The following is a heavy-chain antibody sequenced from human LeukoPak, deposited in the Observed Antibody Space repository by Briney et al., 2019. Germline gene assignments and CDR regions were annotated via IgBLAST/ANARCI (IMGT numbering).Heavy chain of an antibody. D-gene: IGHD3-3*01. Sequence: SETLSLTCTVSGGSISSYYWSWIRQPPGKGLEWIGSIYYSGSTYYNPSLKSRVTISVDTSKNQFSLKLSSVTAADTAVYYCARRGYDFWSGYYHDYWGQGTLVTVSS. CDR2: IYYSGST. J-gene: IGHJ4*02. V-gene: IGHV4-59*05. CDR3: ARRGYDFWSGYYHDY. CDR1: GGSISSYY.